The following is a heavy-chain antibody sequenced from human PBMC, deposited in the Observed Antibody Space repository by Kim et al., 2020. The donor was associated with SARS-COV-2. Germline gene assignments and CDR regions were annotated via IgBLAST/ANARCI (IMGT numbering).Heavy chain of an antibody. V-gene: IGHV1-69*01. CDR3: ARSTVTTGFGPLGG. D-gene: IGHD4-17*01. Sequence: AQTSQGRVTITADESTSTAYMELSSLRSEDTAVYYCARSTVTTGFGPLGGWGQGTLVTVSS. J-gene: IGHJ4*02.